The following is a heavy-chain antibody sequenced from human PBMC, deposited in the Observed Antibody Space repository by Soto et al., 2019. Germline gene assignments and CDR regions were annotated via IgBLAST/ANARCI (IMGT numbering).Heavy chain of an antibody. CDR2: VYWDDDK. V-gene: IGHV2-5*02. J-gene: IGHJ4*02. D-gene: IGHD3-10*01. CDR3: AHLNAYYCGSGNNY. Sequence: QITLKESGPTLVKPTQTLTLTCNFSGLSLSTSGVCVGWIRQPPGKAREWLALVYWDDDKRYSQALKNRRTITKDTSKNQVVLTMPNMDPVDTATYYCAHLNAYYCGSGNNYWGQGTLVTVSS. CDR1: GLSLSTSGVC.